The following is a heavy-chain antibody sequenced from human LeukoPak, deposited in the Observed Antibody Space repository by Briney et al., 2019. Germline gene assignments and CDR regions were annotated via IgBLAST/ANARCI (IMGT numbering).Heavy chain of an antibody. CDR1: GFTFSTYW. Sequence: GGSLRLSCAASGFTFSTYWMHWVRRDPGKGLVWVSRISTDGGVTSYADSVKGRFTISRDNAKNTMYLQMNSLRAEDTAVYYCARIGGSGSYSGHYFDHWGQGTLVTVSS. V-gene: IGHV3-74*01. D-gene: IGHD3-10*01. J-gene: IGHJ4*02. CDR3: ARIGGSGSYSGHYFDH. CDR2: ISTDGGVT.